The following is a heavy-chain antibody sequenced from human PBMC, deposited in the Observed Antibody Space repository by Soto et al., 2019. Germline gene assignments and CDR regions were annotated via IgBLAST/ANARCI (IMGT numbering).Heavy chain of an antibody. V-gene: IGHV3-64*01. Sequence: EVQLAESGGGMVQPGGSLRLSCVASGFTFSSYDMHWVRQAPGKGLEYVSSISSNGGTTYYGNSVKGRFTISRDNSKNTLYLQMGSLRAADMAVYYCVRRVSGNYDYWGQGPLVTVSS. CDR3: VRRVSGNYDY. CDR1: GFTFSSYD. D-gene: IGHD1-7*01. J-gene: IGHJ4*02. CDR2: ISSNGGTT.